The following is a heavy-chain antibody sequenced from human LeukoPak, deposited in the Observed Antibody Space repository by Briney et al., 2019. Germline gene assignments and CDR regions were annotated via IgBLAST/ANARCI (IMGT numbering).Heavy chain of an antibody. D-gene: IGHD6-13*01. V-gene: IGHV4-4*07. J-gene: IGHJ4*02. CDR3: ARVTHSSSWYGRGVIDY. CDR2: IYTSGST. CDR1: GGSISSYY. Sequence: PSGTLSLTCTVSGGSISSYYWSWIRQPAGKGLEWIGRIYTSGSTNYNPSLKSRVTISVDKSKNQFSLKLSSVTAADTAVYYCARVTHSSSWYGRGVIDYWGQGTLVTVSS.